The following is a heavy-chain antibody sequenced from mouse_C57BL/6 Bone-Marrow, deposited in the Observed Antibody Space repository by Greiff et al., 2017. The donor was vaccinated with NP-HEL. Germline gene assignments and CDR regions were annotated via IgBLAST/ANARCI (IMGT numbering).Heavy chain of an antibody. D-gene: IGHD2-3*01. J-gene: IGHJ2*01. V-gene: IGHV1-26*01. CDR1: GYTFTDYY. CDR3: ARSPYEYLDY. CDR2: INPNNGGT. Sequence: EVQLQQSGPELVKPGASVKISCKASGYTFTDYYMNWVKQSHGKSLEWIGDINPNNGGTSYNQKFKGKATLTVDKSSSTAYMELRSLTSEDSAVYYCARSPYEYLDYWGQGTTLTVSS.